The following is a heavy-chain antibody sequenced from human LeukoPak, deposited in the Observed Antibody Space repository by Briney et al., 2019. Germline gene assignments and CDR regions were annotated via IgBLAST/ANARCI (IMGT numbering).Heavy chain of an antibody. CDR3: ARGGIVGATYYFDY. Sequence: GALVKVSCKASGGTFSSYAISWVRQAPGQGLEWMGGIIPIFGTANYAQKFQGRVTITADESTSTAYMELSSLRSEDTAVYYCARGGIVGATYYFDYWGQGTLVTVSS. D-gene: IGHD1-26*01. CDR2: IIPIFGTA. CDR1: GGTFSSYA. V-gene: IGHV1-69*13. J-gene: IGHJ4*02.